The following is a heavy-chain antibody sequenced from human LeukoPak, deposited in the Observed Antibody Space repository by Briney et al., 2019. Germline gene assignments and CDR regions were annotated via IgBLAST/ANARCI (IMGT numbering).Heavy chain of an antibody. Sequence: ASVKVSCKASGYTFTGYYMHWVRQAPGQGLEWMGWINPNSGGTNYAQKFQGWVTMTRDTSTSTAYMELSRLRSDDTAVYYCARGAWFGERGFDYWGQGTLVTVSS. D-gene: IGHD3-10*01. CDR1: GYTFTGYY. V-gene: IGHV1-2*04. CDR3: ARGAWFGERGFDY. J-gene: IGHJ4*02. CDR2: INPNSGGT.